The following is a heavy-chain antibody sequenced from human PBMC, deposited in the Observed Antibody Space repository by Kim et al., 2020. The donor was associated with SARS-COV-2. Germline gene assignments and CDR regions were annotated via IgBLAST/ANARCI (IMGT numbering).Heavy chain of an antibody. CDR1: GFTLSDYS. D-gene: IGHD1-7*01. Sequence: GGSLRLSCVTSGFTLSDYSIEWVRQAPGKGLEWIGRSRNKARSNSTEYAATVRGTFTFARDDTKNALYLQMNSLRTGDTAVYDGIRYRLGLLYCALWGQGTLVTVP. CDR3: IRYRLGLLYCAL. CDR2: SRNKARSNST. J-gene: IGHJ4*02. V-gene: IGHV3-72*01.